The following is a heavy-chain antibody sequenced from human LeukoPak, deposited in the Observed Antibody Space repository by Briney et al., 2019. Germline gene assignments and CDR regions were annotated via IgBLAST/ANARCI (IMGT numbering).Heavy chain of an antibody. D-gene: IGHD4-11*01. CDR2: INPNSGGT. CDR1: GYTFTGYY. Sequence: ASAKVSCKASGYTFTGYYMHWVRQAPGQGLEWMGWINPNSGGTNYAQKFQGWVTMTRDTSISTAYMELSRLRSDDTAVYYCARVGDSVTEILGAFDIWGQGTMVTVSS. V-gene: IGHV1-2*04. J-gene: IGHJ3*02. CDR3: ARVGDSVTEILGAFDI.